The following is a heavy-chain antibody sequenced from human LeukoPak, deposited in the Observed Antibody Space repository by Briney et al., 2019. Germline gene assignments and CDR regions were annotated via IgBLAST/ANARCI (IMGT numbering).Heavy chain of an antibody. J-gene: IGHJ4*02. CDR3: ASSIATTGDY. D-gene: IGHD1-1*01. Sequence: GGSLRLSCSASGFTVSNNYMTWVRQAPGKGLVWVSRIKSDGSSTSYADSVKGRFTISRDNAKNTLYLQMNSLRAEDTALYYCASSIATTGDYWGQGTLVTVSS. CDR2: IKSDGSST. CDR1: GFTVSNNY. V-gene: IGHV3-74*01.